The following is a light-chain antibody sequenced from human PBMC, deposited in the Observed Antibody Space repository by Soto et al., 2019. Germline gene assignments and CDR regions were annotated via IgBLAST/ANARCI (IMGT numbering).Light chain of an antibody. Sequence: QAVVTQPPSASGTPGQRVTISCSTSNSNVGSNPVNWYQQLPGMAPKLTIYDNVERPSGVPDRFSGSRSGTAASLAISGLQSEDEDDYYCAAWDDSLNAWVIGGGTKLTVL. CDR1: NSNVGSNP. V-gene: IGLV1-44*01. CDR2: DNV. CDR3: AAWDDSLNAWV. J-gene: IGLJ3*02.